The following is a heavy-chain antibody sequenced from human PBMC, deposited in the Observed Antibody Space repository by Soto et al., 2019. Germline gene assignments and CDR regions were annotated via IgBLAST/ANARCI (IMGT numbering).Heavy chain of an antibody. V-gene: IGHV3-20*01. Sequence: SGGSLRLSCAASGFTFDDYGMSWVRQAPGKGLEWVSGINWNGGSTGYADSVKGRFTISRDNAKNSLYLQMNSLRAEDTALYHCARLDFWSGYYTVVNYYYMDVWGKGTTVTVSS. CDR1: GFTFDDYG. CDR3: ARLDFWSGYYTVVNYYYMDV. J-gene: IGHJ6*03. CDR2: INWNGGST. D-gene: IGHD3-3*01.